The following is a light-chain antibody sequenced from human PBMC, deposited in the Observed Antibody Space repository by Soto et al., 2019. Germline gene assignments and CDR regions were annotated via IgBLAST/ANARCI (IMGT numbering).Light chain of an antibody. V-gene: IGKV1-5*01. J-gene: IGKJ1*01. CDR3: QQYNSYSRWT. CDR2: DAS. CDR1: QSISSW. Sequence: DIQMTQSPSTLSASVGDRVTITCRASQSISSWLAWYQHKPGKAPKLLIYDASSLESGVPSRFSGSGSGTEFTLTISSLQPDDFATYYCQQYNSYSRWTFGQGTKVEIK.